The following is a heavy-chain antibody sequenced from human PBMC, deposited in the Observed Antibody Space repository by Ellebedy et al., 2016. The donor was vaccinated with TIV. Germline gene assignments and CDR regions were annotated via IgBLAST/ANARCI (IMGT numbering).Heavy chain of an antibody. CDR1: RFTFSSYA. J-gene: IGHJ4*02. Sequence: GESLKISCAASRFTFSSYAMHWVRQAPGKGLEWLTYISYDGSNKYYADSVKGRFSVSRDNSKKTLYLRMDSLRAEDTAVYYCVRDRARPQFMVRGIMMEDWGQGTLVTVSS. V-gene: IGHV3-30-3*01. D-gene: IGHD3-10*01. CDR3: VRDRARPQFMVRGIMMED. CDR2: ISYDGSNK.